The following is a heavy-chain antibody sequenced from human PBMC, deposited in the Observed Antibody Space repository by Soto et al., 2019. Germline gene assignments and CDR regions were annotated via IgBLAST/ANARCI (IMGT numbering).Heavy chain of an antibody. CDR2: IGTQHDT. J-gene: IGHJ5*02. CDR3: ARQASYWHGGGGWIDP. V-gene: IGHV3-13*01. CDR1: GFTFSAYD. Sequence: EVQLVESGGGLVQPGGSLRLSCAASGFTFSAYDMHWVRQATGKGLEWVSAIGTQHDTYYPESVKGRFTISRENAKNSLSLQMNSLRAGDTAVYYCARQASYWHGGGGWIDPWGQGTLVTVSS. D-gene: IGHD2-8*02.